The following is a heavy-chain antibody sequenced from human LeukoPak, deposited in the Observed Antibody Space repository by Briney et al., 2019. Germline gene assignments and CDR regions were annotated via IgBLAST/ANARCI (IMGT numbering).Heavy chain of an antibody. J-gene: IGHJ4*02. CDR1: GYTFSSYY. V-gene: IGHV1-46*01. CDR3: ARGRFGGGDY. CDR2: ISPSGGST. D-gene: IGHD3-10*01. Sequence: GASVKVSCKASGYTFSSYYMHWVRQGPGQGLEWMGMISPSGGSTTYAQKFQGRVTMTRDTSTSTVSMDLTSLRSEDTAVYYCARGRFGGGDYWGQGTLVTVSS.